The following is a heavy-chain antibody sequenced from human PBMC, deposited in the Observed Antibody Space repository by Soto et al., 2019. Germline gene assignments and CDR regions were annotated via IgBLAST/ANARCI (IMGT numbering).Heavy chain of an antibody. CDR2: IVVGSGNT. V-gene: IGHV1-58*01. D-gene: IGHD6-13*01. J-gene: IGHJ5*02. CDR1: GCTCTRSA. Sequence: SVKVSCKASGCTCTRSALQGVRQARGQRGGWIGWIVVGSGNTNYAQKFQERVTITRDMSTSTAYMELSSPRSEDTAVYYCAVAIAAAPPWGQGTRVTVS. CDR3: AVAIAAAPP.